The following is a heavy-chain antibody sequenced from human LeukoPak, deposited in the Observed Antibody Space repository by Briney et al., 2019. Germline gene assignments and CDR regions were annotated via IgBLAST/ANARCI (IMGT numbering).Heavy chain of an antibody. CDR1: GFTFSDYY. D-gene: IGHD3-16*01. Sequence: GGSLRLSCAASGFTFSDYYMSWIRQAPGKGLEWVSHISSSGSTIYYADSVKGRFTISRDNAKNSLYLQMNSLRAEDTAVYYCAREDYWGAFDIWGQGTMVTVSS. J-gene: IGHJ3*02. CDR3: AREDYWGAFDI. V-gene: IGHV3-11*01. CDR2: ISSSGSTI.